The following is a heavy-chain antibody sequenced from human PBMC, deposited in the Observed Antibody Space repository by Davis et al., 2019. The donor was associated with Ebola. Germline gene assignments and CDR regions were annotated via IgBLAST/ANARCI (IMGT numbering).Heavy chain of an antibody. V-gene: IGHV3-30*02. J-gene: IGHJ6*02. CDR3: AREDIVVVVAAGYWSYYGMDV. Sequence: GESLKISCVASGFTFKSYGMHWVRQAPGKGLEWVATIRSDGADDFYADSVKGRVTISRDNSDNTVDLQLNSLRAEDTAMYYCAREDIVVVVAAGYWSYYGMDVWGQGTTVTVSS. CDR2: IRSDGADD. D-gene: IGHD2-15*01. CDR1: GFTFKSYG.